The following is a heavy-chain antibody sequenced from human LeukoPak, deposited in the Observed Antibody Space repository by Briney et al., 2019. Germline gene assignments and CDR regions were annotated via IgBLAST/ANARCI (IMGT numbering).Heavy chain of an antibody. CDR3: TTDQHCSGGSCYSAALDY. Sequence: PGGSLRLSCAASGFTFSNAWMSWVRQAPGKGLELVGRIKSKTDGGTTNYAAPVKGRFTISRDDSKNTLYLQMNSLKTEDTAVYYCTTDQHCSGGSCYSAALDYWGQGTLVTVSS. V-gene: IGHV3-15*01. D-gene: IGHD2-15*01. CDR1: GFTFSNAW. J-gene: IGHJ4*02. CDR2: IKSKTDGGTT.